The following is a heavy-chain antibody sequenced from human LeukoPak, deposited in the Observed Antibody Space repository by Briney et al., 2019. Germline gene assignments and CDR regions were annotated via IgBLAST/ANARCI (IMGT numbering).Heavy chain of an antibody. D-gene: IGHD6-19*01. CDR1: GFTFSSYG. V-gene: IGHV3-30*02. CDR2: IRYDGSNK. Sequence: GGSLRLSCAASGFTFSSYGMHWVRQAPGTGLEWVAFIRYDGSNKYYADSVKGRFTISRDNSKNTLYLQMNRLRAEDTAVYYCAKDPYSSGPYNWFDPWGQGTLVTVSS. J-gene: IGHJ5*02. CDR3: AKDPYSSGPYNWFDP.